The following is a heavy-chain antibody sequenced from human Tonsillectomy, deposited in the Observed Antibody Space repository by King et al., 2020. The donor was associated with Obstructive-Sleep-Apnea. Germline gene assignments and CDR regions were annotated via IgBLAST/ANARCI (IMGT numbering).Heavy chain of an antibody. CDR1: GFTFSSYA. CDR2: ISGSGGST. V-gene: IGHV3-23*04. J-gene: IGHJ4*02. CDR3: AKVKSSRRRQLWLTKVPYYFDY. D-gene: IGHD5-18*01. Sequence: VQLVESGGGLVQPGGSLRLSCAASGFTFSSYAMSWVRQAPGKGLEWVSAISGSGGSTYYADSVKGRFTISRDNSKNTLYLQMNSLRAEDTAVYYCAKVKSSRRRQLWLTKVPYYFDYWGQGTLVTVSS.